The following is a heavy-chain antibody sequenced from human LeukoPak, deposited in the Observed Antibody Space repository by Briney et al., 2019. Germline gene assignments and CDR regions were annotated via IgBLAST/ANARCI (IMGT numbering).Heavy chain of an antibody. CDR3: ARDLGRRCSDGSCYYYSYYMDV. CDR1: GYTFTSYS. D-gene: IGHD2-15*01. J-gene: IGHJ6*03. CDR2: ISTYNGST. Sequence: ASVKVSCKASGYTFTSYSISWVRQPPGQGREWMGWISTYNGSTNYAQNLQGRVTMTTDTSTSTAYMELRSLRSDDTAVYYCARDLGRRCSDGSCYYYSYYMDVWGKGTTVTISS. V-gene: IGHV1-18*01.